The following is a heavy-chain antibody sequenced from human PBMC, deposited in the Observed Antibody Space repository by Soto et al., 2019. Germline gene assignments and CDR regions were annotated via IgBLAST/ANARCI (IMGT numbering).Heavy chain of an antibody. CDR3: ARRWGDYFDY. D-gene: IGHD3-16*01. J-gene: IGHJ4*02. CDR2: IYYSGSN. CDR1: GGSISSYS. V-gene: IGHV4-59*08. Sequence: SETLCLTCTVSGGSISSYSWSWIRQPPGKGLEWVGSIYYSGSNNYNPSRKSRVTIAVDTSKNQFYLKRSSVTAADTAVYDCARRWGDYFDYWGQGTLVTVSS.